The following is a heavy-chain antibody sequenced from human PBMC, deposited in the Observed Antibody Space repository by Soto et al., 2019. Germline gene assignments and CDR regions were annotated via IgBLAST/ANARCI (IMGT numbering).Heavy chain of an antibody. J-gene: IGHJ6*02. CDR2: ISYDGSNK. CDR1: GFTFSSYP. CDR3: ARDGANYYGSGENYYYGMDV. Sequence: GGSLRLSCAASGFTFSSYPMHWVRQAPGKGLEWVAVISYDGSNKYYADSVKGRFTISRDNSKNTLYLQMNSLRAEGTAVYYCARDGANYYGSGENYYYGMDVWGQGTTVTVSS. V-gene: IGHV3-30-3*01. D-gene: IGHD3-10*01.